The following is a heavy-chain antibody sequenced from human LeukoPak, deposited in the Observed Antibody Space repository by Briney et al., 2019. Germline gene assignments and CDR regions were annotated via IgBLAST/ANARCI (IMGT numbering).Heavy chain of an antibody. V-gene: IGHV4-39*01. D-gene: IGHD6-13*01. J-gene: IGHJ4*02. Sequence: SETLSLTCTVSGGSISSSSYYWGWIRPPPGKGLEWIGSIYYSGSTYSNPSLKSRVTISVDTSKNQFSLKLSSVTAADTAVYYCATRSSWTDYWGQGTLVTVSS. CDR1: GGSISSSSYY. CDR3: ATRSSWTDY. CDR2: IYYSGST.